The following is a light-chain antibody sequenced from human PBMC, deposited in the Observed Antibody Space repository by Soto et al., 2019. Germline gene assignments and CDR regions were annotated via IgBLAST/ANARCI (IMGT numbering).Light chain of an antibody. CDR3: QEANSFT. CDR1: QPVSSW. V-gene: IGKV1-12*02. J-gene: IGKJ4*01. Sequence: DIQMTQSPSSVSASVGDRVTITCRASQPVSSWLAWYQQKPGEAPKLLIYAISSLKTGVPSRFSGSGSWTDFTLTIISLQPEDFASYYCQEANSFTFGGGTKVEIK. CDR2: AIS.